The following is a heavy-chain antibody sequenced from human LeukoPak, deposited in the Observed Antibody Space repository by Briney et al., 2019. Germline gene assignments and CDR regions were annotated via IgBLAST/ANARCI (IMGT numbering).Heavy chain of an antibody. D-gene: IGHD1-26*01. V-gene: IGHV3-53*01. Sequence: GGSLRLSCAASGFTVSSNYMSWVRQAPWKGLEWVSVIYSGGRTYYADSVKGRFTISRDNSKNTVNLQMNSLRDEDTAVYFCARGNSGSSYIEYYYGMDVWGQGTTVTVPS. CDR2: IYSGGRT. CDR1: GFTVSSNY. CDR3: ARGNSGSSYIEYYYGMDV. J-gene: IGHJ6*02.